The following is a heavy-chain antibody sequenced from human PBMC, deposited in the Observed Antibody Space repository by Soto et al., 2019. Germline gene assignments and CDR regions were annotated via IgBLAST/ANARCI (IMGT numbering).Heavy chain of an antibody. CDR2: INHSGST. Sequence: SETLSLTCAVYGGSFSGYYWSWIRQPPGKGLEWIGEINHSGSTNYNPSLKSRVTISVDTSKNQFSLKLSSVTAADTAVYYCARGLRGLVGATWAYYYYGMDVWGQGTTVTVSS. D-gene: IGHD1-26*01. CDR3: ARGLRGLVGATWAYYYYGMDV. CDR1: GGSFSGYY. J-gene: IGHJ6*02. V-gene: IGHV4-34*01.